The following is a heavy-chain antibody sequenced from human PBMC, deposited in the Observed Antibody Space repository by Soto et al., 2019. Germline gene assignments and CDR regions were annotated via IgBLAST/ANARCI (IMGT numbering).Heavy chain of an antibody. CDR2: IYYSGST. V-gene: IGHV4-61*01. CDR3: ARDRGYYGSGGPLDV. Sequence: PSETLSLTCTVSGGSVSSGSYYWIWIRHPPGKGLEWIGYIYYSGSTNYNPSLKSRVTISVDTSKNQFSLKLSSVTAADTAVYYCARDRGYYGSGGPLDVWGQGTTVTVSS. CDR1: GGSVSSGSYY. J-gene: IGHJ6*02. D-gene: IGHD3-10*01.